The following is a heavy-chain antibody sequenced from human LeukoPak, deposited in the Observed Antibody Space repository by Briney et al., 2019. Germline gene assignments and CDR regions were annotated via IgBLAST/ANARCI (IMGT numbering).Heavy chain of an antibody. CDR1: RGSFSDHY. V-gene: IGHV4-34*01. J-gene: IGHJ4*02. CDR2: VNHSGTT. D-gene: IGHD2-8*01. Sequence: SETLSLTCVVHRGSFSDHYWSWIRQPPGKGLEWIGEVNHSGTTNSNPSLQSRITTSVDTSKNEFSLKLSSVTAADTAVYYCARVRNGDFDYWGQGTLVTVSS. CDR3: ARVRNGDFDY.